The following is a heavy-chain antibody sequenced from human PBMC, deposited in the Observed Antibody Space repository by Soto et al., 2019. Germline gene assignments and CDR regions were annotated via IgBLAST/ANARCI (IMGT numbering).Heavy chain of an antibody. CDR1: GGSFHGCY. V-gene: IGHV4-34*01. D-gene: IGHD3-10*01. CDR2: INHSGSV. CDR3: AKGPQAGYYASGTVYSSVP. Sequence: PSETLSLICGVYGGSFHGCYRRRIRQPPAKGLEGIGEINHSGSVSFNPTFNSQVSISLDTSKNQMYLQLSRLSAADTPVYFCAKGPQAGYYASGTVYSSVPWVQETPVT. J-gene: IGHJ5*02.